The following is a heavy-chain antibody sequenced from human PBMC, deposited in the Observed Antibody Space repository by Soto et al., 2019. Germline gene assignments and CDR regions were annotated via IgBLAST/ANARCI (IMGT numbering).Heavy chain of an antibody. CDR1: GFSLSNARMG. CDR3: ARMRAYSSGWLYSFDY. CDR2: IFSNDEK. Sequence: QVTLKESGPVLVKPTETLTLTCTVSGFSLSNARMGVSWIRQPPGKALEWLAHIFSNDEKPYSTSLNSRLTNPKDTSKRQVVLTMTNMDPVNTATYYCARMRAYSSGWLYSFDYWGQGTLVTVAS. J-gene: IGHJ4*02. D-gene: IGHD6-19*01. V-gene: IGHV2-26*01.